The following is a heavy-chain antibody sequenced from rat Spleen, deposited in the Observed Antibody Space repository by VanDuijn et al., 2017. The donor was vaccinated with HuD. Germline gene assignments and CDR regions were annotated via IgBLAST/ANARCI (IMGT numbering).Heavy chain of an antibody. CDR3: TRGLSMSSTNYYYALFAY. CDR2: ISFDGSTT. V-gene: IGHV5-7*01. J-gene: IGHJ3*01. CDR1: GFTFSNYD. D-gene: IGHD1-6*01. Sequence: EVQLVESGGGLVQPGRSLKLSCAASGFTFSNYDMAWVRQAPTKGLEWVASISFDGSTTYYRDSVKGRFTISRDNTKSTLYLQMNSLRSEDTATYYCTRGLSMSSTNYYYALFAYWGQGTLVTVSS.